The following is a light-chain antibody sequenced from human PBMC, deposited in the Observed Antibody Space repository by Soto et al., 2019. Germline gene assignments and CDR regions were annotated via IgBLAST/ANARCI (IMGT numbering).Light chain of an antibody. CDR3: TSYAGSDNLVV. CDR2: DVN. CDR1: SSDVGGYNY. J-gene: IGLJ2*01. V-gene: IGLV2-8*01. Sequence: QSALTRPPSASGSPGQSVTISCTGTSSDVGGYNYVSWYQQHPGKAPKLMIYDVNKRPSGVPDRFSGSKSGNTASLTVSGLQTEDEADYYCTSYAGSDNLVVFGGGTKLTVL.